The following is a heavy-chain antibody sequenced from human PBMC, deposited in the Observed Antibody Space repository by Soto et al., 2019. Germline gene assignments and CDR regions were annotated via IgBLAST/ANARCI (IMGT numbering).Heavy chain of an antibody. CDR1: GFTFSDHY. D-gene: IGHD1-26*01. Sequence: GGSLRLSCAASGFTFSDHYMEWVRQAPGKGLEWVARSRNKANSYTTEYAASVKGRFTISRDDSKRPLYLQMNSLKTEDTAVYYCTIGGIVGATNDYWGQGTLVTVSS. CDR3: TIGGIVGATNDY. CDR2: SRNKANSYTT. J-gene: IGHJ4*02. V-gene: IGHV3-72*01.